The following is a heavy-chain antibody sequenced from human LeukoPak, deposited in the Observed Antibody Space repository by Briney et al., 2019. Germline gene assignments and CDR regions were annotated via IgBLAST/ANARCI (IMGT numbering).Heavy chain of an antibody. J-gene: IGHJ4*02. D-gene: IGHD6-6*01. V-gene: IGHV1-2*02. CDR2: INPNSGGT. Sequence: ASVKVSCKASGYTFTGYYMHWVRQAPGRGREWMGWINPNSGGTNYAQKVQGRVTMTRDTSISTAYMELSRLRSDDTAVYYCANLRIAARPFDYWGQGTLVTVSS. CDR1: GYTFTGYY. CDR3: ANLRIAARPFDY.